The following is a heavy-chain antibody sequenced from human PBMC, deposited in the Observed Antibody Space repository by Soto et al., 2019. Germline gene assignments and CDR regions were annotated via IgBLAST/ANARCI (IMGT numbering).Heavy chain of an antibody. CDR3: AKSLYDFWSGYTNFDY. D-gene: IGHD3-3*01. CDR2: ISGSGGST. CDR1: GFTFSSYA. V-gene: IGHV3-23*01. J-gene: IGHJ4*02. Sequence: GGSLRLSCAASGFTFSSYAMSWVRQAPGKGLEWVSAISGSGGSTYYADSVKGRFTISRDNSKNTLYLQMNSLRAEDTAVYCCAKSLYDFWSGYTNFDYWGQGTLVTVSS.